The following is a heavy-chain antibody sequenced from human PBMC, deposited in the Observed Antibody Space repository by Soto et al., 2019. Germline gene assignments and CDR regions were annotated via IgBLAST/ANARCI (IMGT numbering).Heavy chain of an antibody. CDR2: IYYSGST. CDR3: AVRFSSTGYFDY. CDR1: GVSISSGGYY. D-gene: IGHD3-3*01. V-gene: IGHV4-31*03. Sequence: PSETLSLTCTVSGVSISSGGYYWSWIRQHPGKGLEWIGYIYYSGSTYYNPSLKSRVTISVDTSKNQFSLKLSSVTAADTAVYYCAVRFSSTGYFDYWGQGTLVTVSS. J-gene: IGHJ4*02.